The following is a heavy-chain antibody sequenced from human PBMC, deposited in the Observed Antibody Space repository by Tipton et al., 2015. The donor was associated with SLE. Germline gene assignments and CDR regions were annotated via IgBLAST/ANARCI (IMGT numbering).Heavy chain of an antibody. V-gene: IGHV4-59*11. Sequence: TLSLTCTVSGGSISSHYWSWIRQPPGKGLEWIGYIYYSGSTNYNPSLKSRVTISVDTSKNQFSLKLSSVTAADTAVYYCARVFRKDVVVVPAYYYYYYMDVWGKGTTVIVS. J-gene: IGHJ6*03. CDR2: IYYSGST. CDR3: ARVFRKDVVVVPAYYYYYYMDV. D-gene: IGHD2-2*01. CDR1: GGSISSHY.